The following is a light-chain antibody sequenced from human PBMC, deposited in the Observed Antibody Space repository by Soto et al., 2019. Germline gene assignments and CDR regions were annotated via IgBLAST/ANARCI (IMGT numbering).Light chain of an antibody. Sequence: QSVLTQPASVSGSPVQSIAISCTGTSSDVGGYSYVSWYQQQPGKAPKLVISDVSNRPSGVSDRFSGSKSGNTASLTISGLQSEDEADYYCASYTTSSTYVFGTGTKVT. CDR1: SSDVGGYSY. CDR3: ASYTTSSTYV. V-gene: IGLV2-14*01. J-gene: IGLJ1*01. CDR2: DVS.